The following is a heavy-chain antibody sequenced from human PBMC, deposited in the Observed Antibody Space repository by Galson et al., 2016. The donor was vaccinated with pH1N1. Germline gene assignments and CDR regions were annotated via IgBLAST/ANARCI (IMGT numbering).Heavy chain of an antibody. D-gene: IGHD3-10*01. V-gene: IGHV3-74*01. CDR3: ARDDGYDSSGSYADY. Sequence: SLRLSCAASGFHFSYYWMHWFRQGPEKGLAWVSRINSDGASISYADSVRGRFTISGDNAKNTLYLQMNSLRAEDTAVYYCARDDGYDSSGSYADYWGRGTLVTVSS. CDR1: GFHFSYYW. J-gene: IGHJ4*02. CDR2: INSDGASI.